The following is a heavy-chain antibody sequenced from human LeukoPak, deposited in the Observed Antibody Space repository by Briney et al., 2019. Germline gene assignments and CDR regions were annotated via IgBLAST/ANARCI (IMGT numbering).Heavy chain of an antibody. V-gene: IGHV3-23*01. Sequence: GGSLRLSCAVSGFTFSSYAMSWVRQAPGKGLEWVSAISGSGGSTYYADSVKGRFTISRDNAKNSLYLQMNSLRAEDTAVYYCARGEMTTVTKAGYWGQGTLVTVSS. J-gene: IGHJ4*02. CDR1: GFTFSSYA. CDR2: ISGSGGST. D-gene: IGHD4-17*01. CDR3: ARGEMTTVTKAGY.